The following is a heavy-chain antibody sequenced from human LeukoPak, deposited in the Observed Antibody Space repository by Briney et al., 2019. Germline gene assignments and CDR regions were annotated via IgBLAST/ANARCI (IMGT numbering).Heavy chain of an antibody. V-gene: IGHV4-59*01. D-gene: IGHD2-15*01. CDR1: GGSISTSY. CDR3: ARGPQYCSDGSCYSYAFDI. CDR2: IYYSGST. Sequence: SSETLSLTCTVSGGSISTSYWSWIRQPPGKGLEWIGYIYYSGSTNYNPSLKSRVTISVDTSKNQFSLKLSSVTAADTAVYYCARGPQYCSDGSCYSYAFDIWGQGTMVTVSS. J-gene: IGHJ3*02.